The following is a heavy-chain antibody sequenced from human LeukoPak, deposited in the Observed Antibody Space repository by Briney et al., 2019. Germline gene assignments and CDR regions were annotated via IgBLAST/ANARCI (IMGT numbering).Heavy chain of an antibody. CDR2: INPNSGGT. Sequence: PRASVKVSCKASGYTFTGYHMHWVRQAPGQGLEWMGWINPNSGGTNYAQKFQGRVTMTRDTSISTVYMELSRLRSDDTAVYYCAGSDSGYDSSLDYWGQGTLVTVSS. CDR3: AGSDSGYDSSLDY. D-gene: IGHD5-12*01. J-gene: IGHJ4*02. CDR1: GYTFTGYH. V-gene: IGHV1-2*02.